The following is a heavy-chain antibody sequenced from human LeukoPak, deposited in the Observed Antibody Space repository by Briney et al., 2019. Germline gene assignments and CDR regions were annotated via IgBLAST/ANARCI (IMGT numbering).Heavy chain of an antibody. D-gene: IGHD4-23*01. CDR2: IKQDGSEK. CDR3: VRDRRGNGY. J-gene: IGHJ4*02. CDR1: GFTVSSSY. Sequence: GESLRLSCAASGFTVSSSYMYWVRQAPGKGLEWVANIKQDGSEKYYVDSVKGRFTIFRDNAKNSLYLQMNSLRGEDTAVYYCVRDRRGNGYWGQGTLVTVSS. V-gene: IGHV3-7*03.